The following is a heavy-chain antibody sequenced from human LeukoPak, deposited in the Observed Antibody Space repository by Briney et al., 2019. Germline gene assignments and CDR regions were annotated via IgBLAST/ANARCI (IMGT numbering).Heavy chain of an antibody. V-gene: IGHV3-53*01. CDR1: GFTVSSNY. Sequence: GGSLRLSCVVSGFTVSSNYMSWVRQAPGKGLGRVSVLYSGGNTYHADSVKGRFTISRDNSKNTLYLQMNSLRAEDTAVYYCAREGASSSFGYWGQGTLVTVSS. CDR2: LYSGGNT. CDR3: AREGASSSFGY. D-gene: IGHD6-13*01. J-gene: IGHJ4*02.